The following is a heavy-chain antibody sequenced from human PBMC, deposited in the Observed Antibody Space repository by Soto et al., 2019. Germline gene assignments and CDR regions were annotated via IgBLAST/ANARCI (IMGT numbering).Heavy chain of an antibody. D-gene: IGHD6-13*01. CDR3: ARITRYSSSWYFDY. J-gene: IGHJ4*02. V-gene: IGHV2-70*01. CDR2: IDWDDDK. Sequence: SGPTLVNPTQTLTLTCTFSGFSLSTSGMCVSWIRQPPGKALEWLALIDWDDDKYYSTSLKTRLTISKDTSKNQVVLTMTNMDPVYTATYYCARITRYSSSWYFDYWGQGTLVTVSS. CDR1: GFSLSTSGMC.